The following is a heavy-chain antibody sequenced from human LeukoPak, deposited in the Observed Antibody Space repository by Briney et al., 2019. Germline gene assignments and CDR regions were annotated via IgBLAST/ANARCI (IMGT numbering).Heavy chain of an antibody. CDR3: ARGGGYYYGSGSDLDY. CDR1: GFTVSSNY. V-gene: IGHV3-53*01. D-gene: IGHD3-10*01. J-gene: IGHJ4*02. CDR2: IYSGGST. Sequence: GGSLRLSCAASGFTVSSNYMSWVRQAPGKGLEWVSVIYSGGSTYYADSVKGRFTISRDNSKNTLYLQMNSLRAEDTAVYYCARGGGYYYGSGSDLDYWGQGTLVTVSS.